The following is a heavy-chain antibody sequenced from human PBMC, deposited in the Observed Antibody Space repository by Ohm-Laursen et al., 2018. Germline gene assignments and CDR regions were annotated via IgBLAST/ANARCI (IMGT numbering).Heavy chain of an antibody. Sequence: SLRLSCSASGFTVSSNYMSWVRQAPGKGLEWVSYISSSGSTIYYADSVKGRFTISRDNAKNSLYLQMNSLRAEDTAVYYCARARPPTYYYGMDVWGQGTTVTVSS. D-gene: IGHD6-6*01. CDR3: ARARPPTYYYGMDV. V-gene: IGHV3-11*01. CDR2: ISSSGSTI. CDR1: GFTVSSNY. J-gene: IGHJ6*02.